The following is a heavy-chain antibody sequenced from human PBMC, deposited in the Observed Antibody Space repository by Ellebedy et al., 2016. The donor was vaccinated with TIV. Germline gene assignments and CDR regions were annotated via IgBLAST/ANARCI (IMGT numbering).Heavy chain of an antibody. CDR2: IIPIFGTA. J-gene: IGHJ3*02. CDR3: ARVRAGYCTNGVCLDAFDI. D-gene: IGHD2-8*01. Sequence: SVKVSCXASGGTFSSYAISWVGQAPGQGLEWMGGIIPIFGTANYAQKFQGRVTITADESTSTAYMELSSLRSEDTAVYYCARVRAGYCTNGVCLDAFDIWGQGTMVTVSS. V-gene: IGHV1-69*13. CDR1: GGTFSSYA.